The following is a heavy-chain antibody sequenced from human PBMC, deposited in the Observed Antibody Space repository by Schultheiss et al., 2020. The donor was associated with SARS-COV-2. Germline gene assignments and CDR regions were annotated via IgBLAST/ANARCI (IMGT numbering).Heavy chain of an antibody. CDR2: ISSSSTI. D-gene: IGHD2-2*01. J-gene: IGHJ3*02. V-gene: IGHV3-69-1*01. CDR1: GFTVSSNY. Sequence: GGSLRLSCAASGFTVSSNYMSWVRQAPGKGLEWVSSISSSSTIYYADSVKGRFTISRDNAKNSLYLQMNSLRAEDTAVYYCARWSYCSSNSCDAFDIWGQGTMVTVSS. CDR3: ARWSYCSSNSCDAFDI.